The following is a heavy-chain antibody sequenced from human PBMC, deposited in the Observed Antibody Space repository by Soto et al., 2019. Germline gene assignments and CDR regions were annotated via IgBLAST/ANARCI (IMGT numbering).Heavy chain of an antibody. V-gene: IGHV1-69*12. D-gene: IGHD3-3*02. CDR2: IMPVFPTP. J-gene: IGHJ6*02. CDR1: GGTFSTSA. CDR3: ARDKDRQQLGGNYYYGIDV. Sequence: QVQLEQSGAEVKKPGSSVMVSCKASGGTFSTSAISWMRQAPGQGLEWMGGIMPVFPTPDYAQKFQGRVTITADESTTTAYLELSGLRSDDTAVYYCARDKDRQQLGGNYYYGIDVLGQGTTVTVSS.